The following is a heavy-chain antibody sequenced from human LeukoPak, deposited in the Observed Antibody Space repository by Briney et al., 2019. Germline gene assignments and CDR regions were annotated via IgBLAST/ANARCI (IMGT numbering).Heavy chain of an antibody. D-gene: IGHD3-22*01. V-gene: IGHV1-18*01. CDR1: GGTFSSYA. J-gene: IGHJ3*02. CDR2: ISAYNGNT. Sequence: EASVKVSCKASGGTFSSYAISWVRQAPGQGLEWMGWISAYNGNTNYAQKLQGRVTMTTDTSTSTAYMELRSLRSDDTAVYYCASEYRGNYYDSSGYSWAFDIWGQGTMVTVSS. CDR3: ASEYRGNYYDSSGYSWAFDI.